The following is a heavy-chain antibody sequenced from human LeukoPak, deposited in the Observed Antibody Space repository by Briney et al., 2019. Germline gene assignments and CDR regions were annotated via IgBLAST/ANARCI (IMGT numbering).Heavy chain of an antibody. Sequence: GGSLRLSCAASGFTVSDNYMSWVRQAPGKGLEWVSVIYSGGTTHCSESVKGRFTISRDSPKNTTYPQMNGLRVDDTAVYYCASCGRTKPPGLYYYGIDVWGQGTTVTVSS. D-gene: IGHD2-8*01. V-gene: IGHV3-66*01. J-gene: IGHJ6*02. CDR2: IYSGGTT. CDR3: ASCGRTKPPGLYYYGIDV. CDR1: GFTVSDNY.